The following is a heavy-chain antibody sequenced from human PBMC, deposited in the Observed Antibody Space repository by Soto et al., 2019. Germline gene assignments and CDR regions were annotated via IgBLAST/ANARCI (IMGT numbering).Heavy chain of an antibody. D-gene: IGHD3-22*01. CDR2: ISGIRDYI. Sequence: PVGSLRLSCAASGFTFSYYALHWVRRAPGKGLEWVSSISGIRDYIRYADSVKGRFTISRDNAKTSLYLQMNSLTAEDTAVYYCAREGVHNYNEYYFDYWGQGTPVTVSS. J-gene: IGHJ4*02. CDR3: AREGVHNYNEYYFDY. CDR1: GFTFSYYA. V-gene: IGHV3-21*06.